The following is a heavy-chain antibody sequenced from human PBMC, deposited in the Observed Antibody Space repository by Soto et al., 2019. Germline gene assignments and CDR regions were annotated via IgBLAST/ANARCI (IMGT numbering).Heavy chain of an antibody. CDR2: INPNSGGT. CDR3: ASGGGIGGLHAPHHTMQLDDFDY. CDR1: GYTFTGYY. D-gene: IGHD6-13*01. J-gene: IGHJ4*02. V-gene: IGHV1-2*04. Sequence: QVQLVQSGAEVKKPGASVKVSCKASGYTFTGYYMHWVRQAPGQGLEWMGWINPNSGGTNYAQKFQGWVTMPRDTPISTAYMELRRVRSDDTAVYYCASGGGIGGLHAPHHTMQLDDFDYWGQGTLVTVSS.